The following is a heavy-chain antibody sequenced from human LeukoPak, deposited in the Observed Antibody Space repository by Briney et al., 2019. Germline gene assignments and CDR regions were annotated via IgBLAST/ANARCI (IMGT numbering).Heavy chain of an antibody. J-gene: IGHJ5*02. D-gene: IGHD6-6*01. CDR1: GYSFTSYW. V-gene: IGHV5-51*01. CDR3: ARREGGSSETWFDP. Sequence: GASMKISGKGSGYSFTSYWIGWVRQMPGKGLEWMGFSYPADSDTTYSPSLQGQVTISVDKSISTAYLQWSSLKASDTAMYYCARREGGSSETWFDPWGQGTLVTVSS. CDR2: SYPADSDT.